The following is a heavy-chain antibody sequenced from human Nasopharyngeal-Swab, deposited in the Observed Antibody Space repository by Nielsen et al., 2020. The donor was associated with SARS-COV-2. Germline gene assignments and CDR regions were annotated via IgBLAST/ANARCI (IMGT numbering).Heavy chain of an antibody. Sequence: SVKVSCKASGGTFISYAISWVRQAPGRGLEWMGGIIPIFGTANYAQKFQGRVTITADESTSTAYMELSSLRSEDTAVYYCARDYDSSGYPVTPDYYYYMDVWGKGTTVTVSS. J-gene: IGHJ6*03. D-gene: IGHD3-22*01. CDR3: ARDYDSSGYPVTPDYYYYMDV. CDR1: GGTFISYA. V-gene: IGHV1-69*13. CDR2: IIPIFGTA.